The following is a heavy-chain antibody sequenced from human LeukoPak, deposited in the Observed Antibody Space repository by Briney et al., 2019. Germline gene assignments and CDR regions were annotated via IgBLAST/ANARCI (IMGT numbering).Heavy chain of an antibody. CDR3: ARSKLWGRTYYFDY. J-gene: IGHJ4*02. V-gene: IGHV1-3*01. D-gene: IGHD3-16*01. CDR2: INAGNGNT. Sequence: ASVKVSCKASGGTFSSSTISWVRQAPGQRLEWMGWINAGNGNTKYSQKFQGRVTITRDTSASTAYMELSSLRSEDTAVYYCARSKLWGRTYYFDYWGQGTLVTVSS. CDR1: GGTFSSST.